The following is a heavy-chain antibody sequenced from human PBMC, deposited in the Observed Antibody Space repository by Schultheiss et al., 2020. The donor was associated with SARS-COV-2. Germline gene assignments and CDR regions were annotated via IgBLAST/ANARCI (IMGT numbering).Heavy chain of an antibody. D-gene: IGHD2-2*01. CDR1: GFTFSGSA. V-gene: IGHV3-53*01. Sequence: GGSLRLSCAASGFTFSGSAMHWVRQASGKGLEWVSVIYSCGSTYYADSVKGRFTISRDNSKNTLYLQMNSLRAEDTAVYYCARIVVPAAIHYYYYGMDVWGQGTTVTVSS. CDR3: ARIVVPAAIHYYYYGMDV. J-gene: IGHJ6*02. CDR2: IYSCGST.